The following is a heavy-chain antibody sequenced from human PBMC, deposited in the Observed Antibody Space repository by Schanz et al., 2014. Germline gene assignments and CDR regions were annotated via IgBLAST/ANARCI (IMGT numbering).Heavy chain of an antibody. CDR1: GFTFSIYG. V-gene: IGHV3-23*01. J-gene: IGHJ6*02. CDR3: AKDVRPVANTVHFYYMDV. Sequence: EVQLLESGGGLVQPGGSLRLSCAASGFTFSIYGMSWVRQAPGKGLEWVSRMIGSGSSVFYADSVKGRFTISRDNLKNTVIPQNNRPAGQDTAVYYCAKDVRPVANTVHFYYMDVWGQGTTVTVSS. CDR2: MIGSGSSV. D-gene: IGHD6-19*01.